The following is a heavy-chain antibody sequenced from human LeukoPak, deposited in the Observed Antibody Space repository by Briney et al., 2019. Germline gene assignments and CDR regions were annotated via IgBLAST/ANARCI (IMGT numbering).Heavy chain of an antibody. D-gene: IGHD3-22*01. CDR1: GGSISSGSYY. CDR3: ARDKGDYYDSSGALYFDY. Sequence: SETLSLTCTVSGGSISSGSYYWSWIRQPAGKGLEWIGRIYTSGSTNYNPSLKSRVTISVDTSKNQFSLKLSSVTAADTAVYYCARDKGDYYDSSGALYFDYWGQGTLVTVSS. CDR2: IYTSGST. J-gene: IGHJ4*02. V-gene: IGHV4-61*02.